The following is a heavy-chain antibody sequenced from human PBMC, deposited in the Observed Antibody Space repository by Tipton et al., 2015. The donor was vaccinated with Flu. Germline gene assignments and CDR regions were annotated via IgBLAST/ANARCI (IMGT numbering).Heavy chain of an antibody. V-gene: IGHV3-21*01. CDR1: GFTFNTYS. D-gene: IGHD5-24*01. Sequence: SLRLSCAASGFTFNTYSMNWVRQAPGKGLEWVSSISSSSSYIYYADSTKGRFTISRDNAKNSLFLQMNSLRAEDTAVYYCARPTDRDERYFDYWGQGTLVTVSS. CDR2: ISSSSSYI. CDR3: ARPTDRDERYFDY. J-gene: IGHJ4*02.